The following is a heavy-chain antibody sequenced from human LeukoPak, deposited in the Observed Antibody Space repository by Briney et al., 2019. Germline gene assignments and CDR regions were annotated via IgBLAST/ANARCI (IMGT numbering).Heavy chain of an antibody. V-gene: IGHV3-7*01. Sequence: GGSLRLSCAASGLTFSSYWMNWVRQVPGKGLEWVANIKGDGREKYYVDSVKGRFTISRDNAKNSLYLQMNSLRAEDTAVYYCARGKYSSGCFDCWGQGTLVTVSS. J-gene: IGHJ4*02. CDR1: GLTFSSYW. D-gene: IGHD6-19*01. CDR2: IKGDGREK. CDR3: ARGKYSSGCFDC.